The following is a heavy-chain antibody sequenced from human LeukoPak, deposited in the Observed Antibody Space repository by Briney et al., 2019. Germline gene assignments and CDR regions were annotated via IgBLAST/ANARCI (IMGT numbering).Heavy chain of an antibody. D-gene: IGHD2-2*01. Sequence: PGGSLRLSCAASQFTFNNFAMSWVRQAPGKGLEWVSAISGSGGSTYYADSVKGRFTISRDKSKNTLYLQMNSLRAEDTAVYYCAKMYHLLNYYYYYYMDVWAKGPRSPSP. CDR1: QFTFNNFA. V-gene: IGHV3-23*01. J-gene: IGHJ6*03. CDR3: AKMYHLLNYYYYYYMDV. CDR2: ISGSGGST.